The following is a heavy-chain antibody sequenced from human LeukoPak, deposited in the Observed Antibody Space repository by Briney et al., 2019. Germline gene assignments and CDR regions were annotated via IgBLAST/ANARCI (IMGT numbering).Heavy chain of an antibody. J-gene: IGHJ6*02. D-gene: IGHD6-13*01. CDR3: ARVSAAGTFVPSGMDV. CDR2: ISYDGSNK. CDR1: GFTFSSYA. V-gene: IGHV3-30-3*01. Sequence: GGSLRLSCAASGFTFSSYAMHWVRQAPGKGLEWVAVISYDGSNKYYADSVKGRFTISRDNSKNTLYLQMNSLRAEDTAVCYCARVSAAGTFVPSGMDVWGQGTTVTVSS.